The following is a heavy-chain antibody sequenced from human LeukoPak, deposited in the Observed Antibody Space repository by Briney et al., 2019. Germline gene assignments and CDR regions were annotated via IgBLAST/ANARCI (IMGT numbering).Heavy chain of an antibody. CDR2: IIPIFGTA. J-gene: IGHJ6*04. CDR3: ARGGEHIVVVTAANSRYYYGMDV. Sequence: ASVKLSCKASGGTFSSYAISWVRQATGQGLEWMGGIIPIFGTANYAQKFQGRVTITADESTSTAYMELSSLRSEDTAVYYCARGGEHIVVVTAANSRYYYGMDVWGKGTTVTVSS. V-gene: IGHV1-69*01. CDR1: GGTFSSYA. D-gene: IGHD2-21*02.